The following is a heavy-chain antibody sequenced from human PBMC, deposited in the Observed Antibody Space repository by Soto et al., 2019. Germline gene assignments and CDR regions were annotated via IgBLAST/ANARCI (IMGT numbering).Heavy chain of an antibody. J-gene: IGHJ6*02. D-gene: IGHD3-3*01. Sequence: LSLTCAVSGGSISSSNWCSWVRQPPVKGLEWIGEIYHSGSTNYNPSLKSRVTISVDKSKNQFSLKLSSVTAADTAVYYCARELQPYYDFWSGHRNYGMDVWGQGTTVTVSS. CDR1: GGSISSSNW. V-gene: IGHV4-4*02. CDR3: ARELQPYYDFWSGHRNYGMDV. CDR2: IYHSGST.